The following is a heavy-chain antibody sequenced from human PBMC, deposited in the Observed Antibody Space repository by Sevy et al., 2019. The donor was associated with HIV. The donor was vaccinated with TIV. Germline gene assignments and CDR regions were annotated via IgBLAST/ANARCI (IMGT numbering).Heavy chain of an antibody. CDR2: ISGSGGST. Sequence: GGSLRLSCAASGFTFSNYAMSWVRQAPGKGLEWVSGISGSGGSTYYADSVKGRFTISRDNSKNTLYLQMNSLRGEDTDVYFCAKCSERPSSPFDYWGQGTLVTVSS. V-gene: IGHV3-23*01. D-gene: IGHD6-6*01. J-gene: IGHJ4*02. CDR1: GFTFSNYA. CDR3: AKCSERPSSPFDY.